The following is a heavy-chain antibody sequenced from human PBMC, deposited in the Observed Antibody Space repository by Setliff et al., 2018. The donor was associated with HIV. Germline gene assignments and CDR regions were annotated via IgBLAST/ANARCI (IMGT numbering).Heavy chain of an antibody. V-gene: IGHV1-46*01. CDR3: ARDLIQPLSDYYFDV. Sequence: ASVKVSCKASGYTFSSYDINWVRQAPGQGPEWLGVINPSEGNTNRAPRFQDRVIVTRDTSTSTVYLELRRLTSEDTAIYYCARDLIQPLSDYYFDVWGQGTPVTVSS. CDR2: INPSEGNT. J-gene: IGHJ4*02. CDR1: GYTFSSYD. D-gene: IGHD5-18*01.